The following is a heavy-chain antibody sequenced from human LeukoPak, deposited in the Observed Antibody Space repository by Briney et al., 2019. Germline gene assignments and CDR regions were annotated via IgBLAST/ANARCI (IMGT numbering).Heavy chain of an antibody. CDR2: IYWDDDK. V-gene: IGHV2-5*02. CDR3: AHSGGSGSYYTNWFDP. D-gene: IGHD3-10*01. J-gene: IGHJ5*02. Sequence: KMSGPTLVKPTQTLTLTCTFSGFSLSTSGVGVGWIRQPPGKALEWLALIYWDDDKRYSPSLKSRLTITKDTSKNQVVLTMTNMDPVDTATYYCAHSGGSGSYYTNWFDPWGQGTLVTVSS. CDR1: GFSLSTSGVG.